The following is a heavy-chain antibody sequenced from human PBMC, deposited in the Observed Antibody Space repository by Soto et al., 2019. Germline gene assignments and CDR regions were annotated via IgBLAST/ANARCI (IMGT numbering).Heavy chain of an antibody. V-gene: IGHV1-8*01. D-gene: IGHD1-26*01. CDR1: GYTFTSYD. CDR3: ARGRAIWWELESRYHDAFDI. Sequence: VASVKVSCKASGYTFTSYDINWVRQATGQGLEWMGWMNPNSGNTGYAQKFQGKVTMTRNTSISTAYMELSSLRSEDTAVYYCARGRAIWWELESRYHDAFDIWGQGTMVTVSS. CDR2: MNPNSGNT. J-gene: IGHJ3*02.